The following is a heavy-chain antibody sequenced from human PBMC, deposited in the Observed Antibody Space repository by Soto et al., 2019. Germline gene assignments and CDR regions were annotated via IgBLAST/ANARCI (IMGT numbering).Heavy chain of an antibody. CDR2: TTGSGGTT. J-gene: IGHJ6*02. Sequence: GESLKISCAASGFTFSSYAMSWVRQAPGKGLEWVSATTGSGGTTYYAGSVKGRFTISRDNAKNSLYLQMNSLRAEDTAVYYCERRQYSSGYYHGMDVWGQGTTVTVSS. V-gene: IGHV3-23*01. CDR1: GFTFSSYA. CDR3: ERRQYSSGYYHGMDV. D-gene: IGHD6-19*01.